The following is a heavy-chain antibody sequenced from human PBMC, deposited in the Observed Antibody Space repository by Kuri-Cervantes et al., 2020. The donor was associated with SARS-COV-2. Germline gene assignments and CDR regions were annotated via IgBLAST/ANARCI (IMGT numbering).Heavy chain of an antibody. D-gene: IGHD4-17*01. CDR1: GFTFSSYD. CDR3: AKDGDYASRVYYFDY. V-gene: IGHV3-13*01. Sequence: GESLKISCAASGFTFSSYDMHWVRQATGKGLEWVSAIGTAGDTYYPGSVKGRFTISRDNSKNTLYLQMNSLRAEDTAVYYCAKDGDYASRVYYFDYWGQGTLVTVSS. CDR2: IGTAGDT. J-gene: IGHJ4*02.